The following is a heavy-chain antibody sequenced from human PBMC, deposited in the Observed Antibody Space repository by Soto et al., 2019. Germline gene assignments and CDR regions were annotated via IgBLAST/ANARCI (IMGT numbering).Heavy chain of an antibody. Sequence: HVTLKESGPVLVKPTETLTLTRTVSGFSLANGKVGVSWIRQPPGKALEWLAHIFSSVEKSYRTSLKDRLTISEDTSKSQVVLTMTNVDPVDTATYYCARILFGRSVAGGYFYMDVWGKGTTVTVSS. CDR2: IFSSVEK. CDR3: ARILFGRSVAGGYFYMDV. CDR1: GFSLANGKVG. J-gene: IGHJ6*03. V-gene: IGHV2-26*01. D-gene: IGHD6-19*01.